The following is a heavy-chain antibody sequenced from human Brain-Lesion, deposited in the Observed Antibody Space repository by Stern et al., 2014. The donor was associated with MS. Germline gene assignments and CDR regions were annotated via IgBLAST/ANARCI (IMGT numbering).Heavy chain of an antibody. J-gene: IGHJ4*02. CDR2: ISGSGDST. CDR3: AKEGILVASFDY. D-gene: IGHD6-19*01. Sequence: EVQLVESGGSLVQPGGSLRLSCAASGFTFSSYAMSWVRQAPGKGLEWVSAISGSGDSTYYADSVKGRFTISRDNSKNTLYLQMNSLGADDTAVYYCAKEGILVASFDYWGQGTLVTVSS. V-gene: IGHV3-23*04. CDR1: GFTFSSYA.